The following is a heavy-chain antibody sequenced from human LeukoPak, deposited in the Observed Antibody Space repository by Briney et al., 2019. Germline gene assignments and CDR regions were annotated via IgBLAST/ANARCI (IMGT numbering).Heavy chain of an antibody. Sequence: ASVKLSCKASGYTFTGYYMHWVRQAPGQGLEWMGCINSNSGGTNYAQKFKERFNMTSDTSISTAYMELSRLRSDDTAVYYCARGGHRYYGSGILQDYNWFDPWGQGTLVTVSS. V-gene: IGHV1-2*02. D-gene: IGHD3-10*01. CDR1: GYTFTGYY. J-gene: IGHJ5*02. CDR3: ARGGHRYYGSGILQDYNWFDP. CDR2: INSNSGGT.